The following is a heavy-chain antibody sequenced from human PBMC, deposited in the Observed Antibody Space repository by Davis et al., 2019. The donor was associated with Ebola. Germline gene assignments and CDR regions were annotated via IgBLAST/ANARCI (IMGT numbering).Heavy chain of an antibody. CDR3: ARGDFWSGYGR. D-gene: IGHD3-3*01. CDR1: GGSITASHW. Sequence: MPSETLSLTCAVSGGSITASHWWRWVRQPPGKVLEWIGYIYYSGSTYYNPSLKSRVTISVDTSKNQFSLKLSSVTAADTAVYYCARGDFWSGYGRWGQGTLVTVSS. V-gene: IGHV4-4*02. CDR2: IYYSGST. J-gene: IGHJ4*02.